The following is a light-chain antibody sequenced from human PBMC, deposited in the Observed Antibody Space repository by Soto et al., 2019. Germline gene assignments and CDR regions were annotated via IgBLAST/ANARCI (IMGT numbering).Light chain of an antibody. V-gene: IGKV1-5*01. CDR1: QSINTW. J-gene: IGKJ1*01. Sequence: DIQMTQSPSTLSASVGDRVTITCRATQSINTWLAWYQQKPGKAPNLLIYGASTLESGVPSRFSGSGSGTEFTLTISSLQPDDFATYCCQQYNSYWTFGQGTKVEIK. CDR3: QQYNSYWT. CDR2: GAS.